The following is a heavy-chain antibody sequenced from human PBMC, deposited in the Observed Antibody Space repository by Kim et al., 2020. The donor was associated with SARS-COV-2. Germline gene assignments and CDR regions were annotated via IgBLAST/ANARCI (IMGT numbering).Heavy chain of an antibody. CDR2: TSSDGRNK. D-gene: IGHD3-10*01. CDR3: ARDELLWFGESRFRPHY. Sequence: GGSLRLSCSASGFIFSRYGMHWVRQAPGKGLEWVAVTSSDGRNKYYGDSVRGRFTISRDNSKNTLYLEMNSVRPEDTAVYYCARDELLWFGESRFRPHY. CDR1: GFIFSRYG. J-gene: IGHJ4*01. V-gene: IGHV3-30*03.